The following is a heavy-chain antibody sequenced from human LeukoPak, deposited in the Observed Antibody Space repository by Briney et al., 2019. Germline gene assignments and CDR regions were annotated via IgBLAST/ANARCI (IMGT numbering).Heavy chain of an antibody. J-gene: IGHJ4*02. CDR2: ISGINTNT. CDR3: ARARFSSRNRDGYLDS. Sequence: ASVKVSCKASGYTFSNYGIHWARQAPGHGREWMGWISGINTNTNYAQKVQGRVTMTADTSTATAYMELRSLRSDDTAVYYCARARFSSRNRDGYLDSWGEGTLVTVSS. V-gene: IGHV1-18*01. D-gene: IGHD6-13*01. CDR1: GYTFSNYG.